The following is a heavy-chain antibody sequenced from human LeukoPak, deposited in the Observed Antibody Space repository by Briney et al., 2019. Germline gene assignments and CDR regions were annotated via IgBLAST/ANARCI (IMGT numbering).Heavy chain of an antibody. J-gene: IGHJ6*02. Sequence: SETLSLTCTVSGGSISSYYWSWIRQPPGKGLEWIGYIYYSGSTNYNPSLKSRVTISVDTSKNQFSLKLSSVTAADTAVYYCARERAVTGHYYYHGVDVWGQGITVTVSS. CDR2: IYYSGST. CDR3: ARERAVTGHYYYHGVDV. CDR1: GGSISSYY. V-gene: IGHV4-59*01. D-gene: IGHD4-17*01.